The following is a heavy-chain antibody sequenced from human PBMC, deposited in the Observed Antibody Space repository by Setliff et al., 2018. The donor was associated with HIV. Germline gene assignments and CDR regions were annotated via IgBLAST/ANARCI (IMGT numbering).Heavy chain of an antibody. V-gene: IGHV4-59*01. D-gene: IGHD3-10*01. CDR3: TKGRLGQADY. CDR1: GGSISGSH. CDR2: IYYSGST. J-gene: IGHJ4*02. Sequence: TLSLTCAVSGGSISGSHWNWIRQSPGGGLEWIGYIYYSGSTNYNPSFKRRVTISIDKSRESFSLTLTSVTAADTAMYYCTKGRLGQADYWGQGIRVTVSS.